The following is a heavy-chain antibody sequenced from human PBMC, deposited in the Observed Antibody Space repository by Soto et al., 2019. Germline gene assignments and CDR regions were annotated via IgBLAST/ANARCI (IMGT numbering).Heavy chain of an antibody. D-gene: IGHD6-19*01. Sequence: GGSLRLSCVASGSSLANYPMNWVREPPGKGLEWISYSSPRGDTIYYADSVAGRFTISRDNARNSLSLHMSSLRDKDSARYYCAKGPHTNVGWPYYFESWGRGVPVTVSS. CDR2: SSPRGDTI. CDR3: AKGPHTNVGWPYYFES. J-gene: IGHJ4*02. V-gene: IGHV3-48*02. CDR1: GSSLANYP.